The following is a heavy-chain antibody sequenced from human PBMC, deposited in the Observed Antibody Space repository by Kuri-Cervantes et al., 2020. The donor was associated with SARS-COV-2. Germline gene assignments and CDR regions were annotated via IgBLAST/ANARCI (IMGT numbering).Heavy chain of an antibody. Sequence: ASVKVSCKASGYTLTELSMHWVRQAPGKGLEWMGGFDPEDGETIYAQKFQGRVTMTEDTSTDTAYMELSSLRSEDTAVYYCVENRYNWNYGFWFDPWGQGTLVTVSS. CDR3: VENRYNWNYGFWFDP. D-gene: IGHD1-7*01. CDR2: FDPEDGET. J-gene: IGHJ5*02. CDR1: GYTLTELS. V-gene: IGHV1-24*01.